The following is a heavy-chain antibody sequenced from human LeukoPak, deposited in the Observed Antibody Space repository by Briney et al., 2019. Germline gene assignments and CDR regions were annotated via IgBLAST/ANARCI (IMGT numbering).Heavy chain of an antibody. V-gene: IGHV3-48*04. D-gene: IGHD5-18*01. CDR1: GFTFSSYA. Sequence: GGSLRLSCAASGFTFSSYAMNWVRQAPGKGLEWVSYISSSGSTIYYADSVKGRFTISRDNAKNSLYLQMNSLRAEDTAVYYCAKGSSGYSFAGDSWGQGTLVTVSS. CDR3: AKGSSGYSFAGDS. CDR2: ISSSGSTI. J-gene: IGHJ5*01.